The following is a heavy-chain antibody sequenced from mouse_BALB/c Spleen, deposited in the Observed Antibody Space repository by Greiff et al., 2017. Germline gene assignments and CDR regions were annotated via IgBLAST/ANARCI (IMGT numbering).Heavy chain of an antibody. CDR2: ISSGGGST. J-gene: IGHJ3*01. Sequence: DVKLVESGGGLVKPGGSLKLSCAASGFAFSSYDMSWVRQTPEKRLEWVAYISSGGGSTYYPDTVKGRFTISRDNAKNTLYLQMSSLKSEDTAMYYCARQYGNYAGFAYWGQGTLVTVSA. CDR1: GFAFSSYD. D-gene: IGHD2-1*01. CDR3: ARQYGNYAGFAY. V-gene: IGHV5-12-1*01.